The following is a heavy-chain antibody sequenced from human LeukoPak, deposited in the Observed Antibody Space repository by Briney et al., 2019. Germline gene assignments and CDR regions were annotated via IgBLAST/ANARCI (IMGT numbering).Heavy chain of an antibody. CDR2: INHSGST. CDR1: GGSFSGYY. J-gene: IGHJ4*02. CDR3: ARGSLRYFDWLFDY. Sequence: SETLSLTCAVYGGSFSGYYWSWIRQPPGQGLEWIGEINHSGSTNYNPSLKSRVTISVDTSKNQFSLKLSSVTAADTAVYYCARGSLRYFDWLFDYWGQGTLVTVSS. V-gene: IGHV4-34*01. D-gene: IGHD3-9*01.